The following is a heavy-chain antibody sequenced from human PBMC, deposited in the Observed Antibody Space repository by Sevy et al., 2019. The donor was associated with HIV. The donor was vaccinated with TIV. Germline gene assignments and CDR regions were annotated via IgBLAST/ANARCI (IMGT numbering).Heavy chain of an antibody. D-gene: IGHD3-16*01. CDR1: GYIFTSYG. Sequence: ASVKVSCKASGYIFTSYGISWVRQAPGRGLEWVGWISPYKGTTNYAQKFQGRVTMTTDTSTFTVYMQLRSLRSADTAIYCCARDRDYDYIWGTFPYRDFWGQGPLVTVSS. V-gene: IGHV1-18*01. CDR2: ISPYKGTT. J-gene: IGHJ4*02. CDR3: ARDRDYDYIWGTFPYRDF.